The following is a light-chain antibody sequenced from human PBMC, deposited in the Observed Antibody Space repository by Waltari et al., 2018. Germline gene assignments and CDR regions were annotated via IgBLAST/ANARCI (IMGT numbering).Light chain of an antibody. CDR2: GAS. CDR1: QNIRDW. CDR3: QQYNGYFTWT. J-gene: IGKJ1*01. V-gene: IGKV1-5*01. Sequence: DVQMTQSPSTLSASVGDRVTITCRASQNIRDWLAWYQQRPGKAPRSLIYGASTLQTGVPARFSGSGSGTEFTLTINSLQPDDFATYYCQQYNGYFTWTFGQGTKVEIK.